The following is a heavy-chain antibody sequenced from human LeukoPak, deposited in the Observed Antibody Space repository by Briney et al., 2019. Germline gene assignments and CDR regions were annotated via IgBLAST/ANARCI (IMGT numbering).Heavy chain of an antibody. CDR1: GGSISSGDYY. CDR2: INHSGST. J-gene: IGHJ4*02. CDR3: ASSRNYLLLV. D-gene: IGHD3-16*01. V-gene: IGHV4-30-4*08. Sequence: SQTLSLTCTVSGGSISSGDYYWSWIRQPPGKGLEWIGEINHSGSTNYNPSLKSRVTISVDTSKNQFSLKLSSVTAADTAVYYCASSRNYLLLVWGQGTLVTVSS.